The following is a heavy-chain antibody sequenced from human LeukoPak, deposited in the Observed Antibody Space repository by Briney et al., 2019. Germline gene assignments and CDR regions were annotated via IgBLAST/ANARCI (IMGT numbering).Heavy chain of an antibody. CDR3: ARILDYGDYVVFDY. Sequence: PGGSLRLSCAASGFTSSSYEMNWVRQAPAKGLEWVSYISSSGSTIYYADSVKGRFTSSRDNAKNSLYLQMNSLRAEDTAVYYCARILDYGDYVVFDYWGQGTLVTVSS. CDR2: ISSSGSTI. V-gene: IGHV3-48*03. CDR1: GFTSSSYE. D-gene: IGHD4-17*01. J-gene: IGHJ4*02.